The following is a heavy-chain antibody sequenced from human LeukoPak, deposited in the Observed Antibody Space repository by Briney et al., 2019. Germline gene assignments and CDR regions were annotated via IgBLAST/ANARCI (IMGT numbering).Heavy chain of an antibody. D-gene: IGHD2-21*02. Sequence: PGGSLRLSCVASGFTFSTYNMNWVRQAPGKGLEWISYISSTSNSIYNSDSVKGRFTISRDNAKDSLYLQMNSLTAEDTAVYYCARVRSVTSRVFDYWGQGTLVTVSS. CDR2: ISSTSNSI. CDR3: ARVRSVTSRVFDY. CDR1: GFTFSTYN. J-gene: IGHJ4*02. V-gene: IGHV3-48*01.